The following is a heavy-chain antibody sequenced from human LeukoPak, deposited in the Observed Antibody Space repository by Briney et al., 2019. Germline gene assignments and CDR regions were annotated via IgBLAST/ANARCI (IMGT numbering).Heavy chain of an antibody. J-gene: IGHJ4*02. Sequence: SGGSLRLSCAASGFTFTSYGMHWVRQAPGKGLEWVAVISYDGNNKYYADSVKGRFTISRDNSKNTLYLQMNSLRAEDTAVYYCAKDRGSVAVAGSGEYYFDYWGQGTLVTVSS. V-gene: IGHV3-30*18. D-gene: IGHD6-19*01. CDR2: ISYDGNNK. CDR3: AKDRGSVAVAGSGEYYFDY. CDR1: GFTFTSYG.